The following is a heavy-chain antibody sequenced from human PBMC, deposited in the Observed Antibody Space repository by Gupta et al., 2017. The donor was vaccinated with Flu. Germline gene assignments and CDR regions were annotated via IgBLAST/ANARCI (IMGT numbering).Heavy chain of an antibody. CDR1: GFTFRNYN. V-gene: IGHV3-21*02. D-gene: IGHD6-13*01. Sequence: EVQLVESGGGLVKPGGSLRLSCATSGFTFRNYNMDWVRQAPGKGLEWVSSISTGSNDIHYADSVKGRFTIARDNAKNSLYFQMSSLRADDTAMDDCAREELYSSPGKWDVWGKGTTVTVSS. CDR2: ISTGSNDI. J-gene: IGHJ6*04. CDR3: AREELYSSPGKWDV.